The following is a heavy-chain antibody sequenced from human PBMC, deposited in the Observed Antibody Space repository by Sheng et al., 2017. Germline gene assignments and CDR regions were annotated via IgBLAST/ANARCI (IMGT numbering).Heavy chain of an antibody. J-gene: IGHJ6*03. CDR3: AREPGGLYYDFWSGYLGHYYYYMDV. CDR2: ISYDGSNK. V-gene: IGHV3-30-3*01. Sequence: QVQLVESGGGVVQPGRSLRLSCAASGFTFSSYAMHWVRQAPGKGLEWVAVISYDGSNKYYADSVKGRFTISRDNSKNTLYLQMNSLRAEDTAVYYCAREPGGLYYDFWSGYLGHYYYYMDVWGKGTTVTVSS. D-gene: IGHD3-3*01. CDR1: GFTFSSYA.